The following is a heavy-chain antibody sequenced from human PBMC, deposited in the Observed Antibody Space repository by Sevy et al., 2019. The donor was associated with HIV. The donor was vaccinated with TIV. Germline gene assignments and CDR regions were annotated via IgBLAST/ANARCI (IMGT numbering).Heavy chain of an antibody. CDR2: FDPEDGET. Sequence: ASVKVSCKASGYTLTELSMHWVRQAPGKGLEWMGGFDPEDGETIYAQKFQGRVTMTEDTSTDTAYMELSSLRSEDTAVYYCATVYGLRGYFDYWGQGTLVTVSS. CDR3: ATVYGLRGYFDY. J-gene: IGHJ4*02. CDR1: GYTLTELS. D-gene: IGHD4-17*01. V-gene: IGHV1-24*01.